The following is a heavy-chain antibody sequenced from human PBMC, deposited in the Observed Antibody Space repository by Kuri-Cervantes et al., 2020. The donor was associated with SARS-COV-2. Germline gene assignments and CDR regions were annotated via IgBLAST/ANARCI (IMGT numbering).Heavy chain of an antibody. CDR2: IYTSGST. CDR3: ARTYSSSSLFYDY. Sequence: SCTVSGGSISSGSYYWSWIRQPAGKGLEWIGRIYTSGSTNYNPSLKSRVTISVDTSKNQFSLKLSSVTAADTAVYYCARTYSSSSLFYDYWGQGTLVTVSS. CDR1: GGSISSGSYY. J-gene: IGHJ4*02. V-gene: IGHV4-61*02. D-gene: IGHD6-6*01.